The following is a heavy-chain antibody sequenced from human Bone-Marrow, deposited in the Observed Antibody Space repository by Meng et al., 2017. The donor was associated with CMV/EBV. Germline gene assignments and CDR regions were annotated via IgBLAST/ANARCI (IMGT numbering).Heavy chain of an antibody. D-gene: IGHD6-19*01. Sequence: SCAASGFTFDDYGMSWVRQAPGKGLEWVSGINWNGGSTGYADSVKGRFTISRDNAKNSLNLQMNSLRAEDTAVYYCARGFPTQWLVLDYWGQGTLVTVSS. CDR3: ARGFPTQWLVLDY. CDR2: INWNGGST. CDR1: GFTFDDYG. V-gene: IGHV3-20*04. J-gene: IGHJ4*02.